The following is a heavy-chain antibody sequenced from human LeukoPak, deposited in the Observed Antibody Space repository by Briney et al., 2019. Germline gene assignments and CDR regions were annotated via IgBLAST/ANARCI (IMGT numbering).Heavy chain of an antibody. CDR1: GYTFTGYY. CDR2: MNTNSGDT. J-gene: IGHJ4*02. V-gene: IGHV1-2*02. D-gene: IGHD2-15*01. CDR3: ARAAGGSPFDN. Sequence: HRASVKVSCKASGYTFTGYYIHWVRQAPGQGLEWMGWMNTNSGDTNYAQKFQGRVTMTRDTSINTAYMELSRLRSDDTAVYYCARAAGGSPFDNWGQGTLVTVSS.